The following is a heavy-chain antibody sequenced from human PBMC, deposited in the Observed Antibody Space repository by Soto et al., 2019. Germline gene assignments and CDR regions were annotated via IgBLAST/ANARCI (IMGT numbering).Heavy chain of an antibody. CDR2: IKQDGSEK. J-gene: IGHJ4*02. CDR3: ARATGFLEWLLSRLYYFDY. CDR1: GFTFSSYW. V-gene: IGHV3-7*01. D-gene: IGHD3-3*01. Sequence: GGSLRLSCAASGFTFSSYWMSWVRQAPGKGLEWVANIKQDGSEKYYVDTVKGRFTISRDNAKNSLYLQMNSLRAEDTAVYYCARATGFLEWLLSRLYYFDYWGQGTLVTVSS.